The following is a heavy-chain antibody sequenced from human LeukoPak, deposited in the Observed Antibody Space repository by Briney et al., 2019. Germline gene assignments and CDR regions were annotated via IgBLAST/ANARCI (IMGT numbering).Heavy chain of an antibody. D-gene: IGHD3-3*01. Sequence: GGSLRLSCGDFGFTVSSNDMSWVRQAPGKGLKWVSVIYSGGSTYYADSVKGRFTISRDNSKNTLYLQMNSLRAEDTAVYYCARADFWSGYYYYWGQGTLVTVSS. CDR1: GFTVSSND. V-gene: IGHV3-66*02. CDR3: ARADFWSGYYYY. J-gene: IGHJ4*02. CDR2: IYSGGST.